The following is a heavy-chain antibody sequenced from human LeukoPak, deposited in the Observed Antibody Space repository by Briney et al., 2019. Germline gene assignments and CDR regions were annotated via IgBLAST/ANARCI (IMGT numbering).Heavy chain of an antibody. CDR2: ISTYNINT. Sequence: AASVKVSCKASGYIFTNYGITWVRQAPGQGLEWMGWISTYNINTNYAQNLQGRVTMTTDTSTSTAYMGLRSLRSDDTAVYYCARDPGYYYDSSGSYDYWGQGTLVTVSS. CDR1: GYIFTNYG. J-gene: IGHJ4*02. V-gene: IGHV1-18*01. D-gene: IGHD3-22*01. CDR3: ARDPGYYYDSSGSYDY.